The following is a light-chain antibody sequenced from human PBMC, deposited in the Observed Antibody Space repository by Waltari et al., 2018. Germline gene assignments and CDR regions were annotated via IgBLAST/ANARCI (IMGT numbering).Light chain of an antibody. J-gene: IGLJ3*02. CDR3: QSYDRSLSASV. CDR1: TSK. V-gene: IGLV1-40*01. Sequence: QSVLTQPPSVSGAPGQRVTFSCTGRTSKLLIFDNSVRPSGVPDRFSGSKSGTSASRAITGLQAEDEADYYCQSYDRSLSASVFGGGTKLTVL. CDR2: DNS.